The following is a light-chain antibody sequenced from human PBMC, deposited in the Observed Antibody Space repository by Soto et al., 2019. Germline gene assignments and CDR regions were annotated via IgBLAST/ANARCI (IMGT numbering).Light chain of an antibody. V-gene: IGLV2-23*02. CDR2: EVS. J-gene: IGLJ1*01. Sequence: QSALTQPASVSGSAGQAITISCTGTSSDVGSYNLVSWYQQHPGKAPKLMIYEVSKRPSGVSNRFSGSKSGNTASLTISGLQAEDEADYYCCSYAGSSTFGFGTGTKVTVL. CDR3: CSYAGSSTFG. CDR1: SSDVGSYNL.